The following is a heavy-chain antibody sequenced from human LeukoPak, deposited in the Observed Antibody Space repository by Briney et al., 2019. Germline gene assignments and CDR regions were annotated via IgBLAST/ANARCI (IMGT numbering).Heavy chain of an antibody. CDR3: ARDGRDGYNLVHY. V-gene: IGHV1-2*02. D-gene: IGHD5-24*01. Sequence: ASVKVSCKASGYTFTGYYMHWVRQAPGQGLEWMGWINPKSGDTNYAQKFQGRVTMTRDTSISAVYMELNRLRSDDTAVYYCARDGRDGYNLVHYWGQGTLVTVSS. J-gene: IGHJ4*02. CDR2: INPKSGDT. CDR1: GYTFTGYY.